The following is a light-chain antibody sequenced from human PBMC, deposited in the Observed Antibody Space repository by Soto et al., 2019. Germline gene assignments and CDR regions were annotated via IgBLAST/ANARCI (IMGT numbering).Light chain of an antibody. CDR2: DVS. J-gene: IGLJ1*01. CDR3: YSYAGSSYV. V-gene: IGLV2-11*01. Sequence: QSALTQPRSVSGSPGQSVTISCTGTSSDVGGYDYVSWYQQHPDKAPKLMIYDVSKRPSGVPDRFSGSKSVNTASLTISGLQAEDEADYYCYSYAGSSYVFGTGTKLTVL. CDR1: SSDVGGYDY.